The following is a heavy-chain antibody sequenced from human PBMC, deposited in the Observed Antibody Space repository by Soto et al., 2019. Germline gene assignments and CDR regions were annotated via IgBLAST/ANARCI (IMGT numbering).Heavy chain of an antibody. J-gene: IGHJ6*03. V-gene: IGHV3-23*01. CDR2: ISGSGGST. CDR1: GFTFSSYA. Sequence: EVQLLESGGGLVQPGGSLRLSCAASGFTFSSYAMSWVRQAPGKGLEWVSAISGSGGSTYYADSVKGRFTISRDNSKNTLYLQMNSLRAEDTAVYYCWLLNYYDYYMDVWGKGTTVTVSS. CDR3: WLLNYYDYYMDV. D-gene: IGHD5-12*01.